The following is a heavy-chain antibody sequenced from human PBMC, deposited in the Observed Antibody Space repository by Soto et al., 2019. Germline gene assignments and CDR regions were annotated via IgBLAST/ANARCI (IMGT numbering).Heavy chain of an antibody. Sequence: ASVKVSCKASGYTFTSYYMHWVRQAPGQGLEWMGIINPSGGSTSYAQKFQGRVTMTRDTSTSTVYMELSSLRSEDTAVYYCARAVMITFGGVIVPPHSHWFDPWGQGTLVTVSS. CDR2: INPSGGST. CDR1: GYTFTSYY. J-gene: IGHJ5*02. D-gene: IGHD3-16*02. V-gene: IGHV1-46*01. CDR3: ARAVMITFGGVIVPPHSHWFDP.